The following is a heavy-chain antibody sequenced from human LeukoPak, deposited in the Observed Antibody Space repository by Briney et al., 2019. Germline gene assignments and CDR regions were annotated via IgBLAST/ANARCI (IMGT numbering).Heavy chain of an antibody. CDR3: ARYAEYCSSTSCYGGYYFDY. J-gene: IGHJ4*02. Sequence: GESLKISCKGSGYSFTSYWIGRVRQMPGKGLEWMGIIYPGDSDTRYSPSFQGQVTISADKSISTAYLQWSSLKASDTAMYYCARYAEYCSSTSCYGGYYFDYWGQGTLVTVSS. D-gene: IGHD2-2*01. CDR2: IYPGDSDT. CDR1: GYSFTSYW. V-gene: IGHV5-51*01.